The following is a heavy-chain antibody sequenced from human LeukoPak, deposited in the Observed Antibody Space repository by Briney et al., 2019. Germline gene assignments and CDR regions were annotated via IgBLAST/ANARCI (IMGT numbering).Heavy chain of an antibody. CDR3: ARRRDGYNIDY. CDR2: ISGSGGST. Sequence: GGSLRLSCAASGFTFSNYAMSWVRQAPGKGLEWVSAISGSGGSTYYADSVKGRFTISRDNSKNALYLQMNSLRAEDTAVYYCARRRDGYNIDYWGQGTLVTVSS. CDR1: GFTFSNYA. V-gene: IGHV3-23*01. D-gene: IGHD5-24*01. J-gene: IGHJ4*02.